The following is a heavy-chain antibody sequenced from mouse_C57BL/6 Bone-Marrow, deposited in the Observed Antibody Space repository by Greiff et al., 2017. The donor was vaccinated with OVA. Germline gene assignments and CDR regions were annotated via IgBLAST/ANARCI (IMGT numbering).Heavy chain of an antibody. V-gene: IGHV3-8*01. J-gene: IGHJ2*01. Sequence: EVKLVESGPGLAKPSQSLSLTCSVSGYSITSAYWNWIRKFPGNKLEYMGYISYSGSTYYNPSLKSRISITRDTSKDQYYLQLNSVTTEDTATYYSAIYYYGTFDYWGQGTTLTVSS. CDR3: AIYYYGTFDY. CDR2: ISYSGST. CDR1: GYSITSAY. D-gene: IGHD1-1*01.